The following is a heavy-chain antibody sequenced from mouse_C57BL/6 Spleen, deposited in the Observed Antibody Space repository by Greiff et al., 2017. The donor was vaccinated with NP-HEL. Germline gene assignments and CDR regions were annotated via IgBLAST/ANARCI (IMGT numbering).Heavy chain of an antibody. Sequence: QVQLQQSGAELVRPGASVTLSCKASGYTFTDYEMHWVKQTPVHGLEWIGAIDPETGGTAYNQKFKGKAILTADKSSSTAYMELRSLTSEDSAVYYCTRYYYDYESWFAYWGQGTLVTVSA. J-gene: IGHJ3*01. CDR3: TRYYYDYESWFAY. CDR2: IDPETGGT. CDR1: GYTFTDYE. D-gene: IGHD2-4*01. V-gene: IGHV1-15*01.